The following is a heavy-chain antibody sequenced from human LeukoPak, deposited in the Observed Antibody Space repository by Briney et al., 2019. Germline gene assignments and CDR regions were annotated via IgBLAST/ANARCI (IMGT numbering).Heavy chain of an antibody. CDR3: AGHSFDTVGASDV. CDR2: IYPGDYDT. Sequence: GESLKISCEASGFNFNNYWVGWVRQMPGKGLEWMGIIYPGDYDTRYSPSFQGHVTISVDKSISTAYLQWRSLRASDTAMYFCAGHSFDTVGASDVWGQGTIVTVSA. D-gene: IGHD4/OR15-4a*01. CDR1: GFNFNNYW. J-gene: IGHJ3*01. V-gene: IGHV5-51*01.